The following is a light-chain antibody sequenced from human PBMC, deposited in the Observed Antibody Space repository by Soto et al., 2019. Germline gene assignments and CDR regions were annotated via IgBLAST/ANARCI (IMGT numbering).Light chain of an antibody. Sequence: VLTQSPAALSVSPGERASVSCRASQGIVSTLAWYQQKPGQTPRLLIYGASTRATGVPARFSGSGSGTEFTLTINSLQSEDFAVYYCKRYNNWPLTFGRGTKVDIK. CDR2: GAS. V-gene: IGKV3-15*01. CDR3: KRYNNWPLT. J-gene: IGKJ4*01. CDR1: QGIVST.